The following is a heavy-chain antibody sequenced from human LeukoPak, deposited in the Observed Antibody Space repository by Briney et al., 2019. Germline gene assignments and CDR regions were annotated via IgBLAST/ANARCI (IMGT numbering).Heavy chain of an antibody. J-gene: IGHJ4*02. CDR3: ARDLYSSIGYD. Sequence: SETLSLTCAVSGGSFSGQYWTWIRQFPGKGLEWIGEINHSGSTNYSPSLKSRVTMSKDTSKNHFSLRLTSVTAADTAIYYCARDLYSSIGYDWGQGTLVTVSS. V-gene: IGHV4-34*01. CDR1: GGSFSGQY. CDR2: INHSGST. D-gene: IGHD6-25*01.